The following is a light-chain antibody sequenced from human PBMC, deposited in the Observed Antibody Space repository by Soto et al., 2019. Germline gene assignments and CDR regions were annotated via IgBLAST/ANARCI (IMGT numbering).Light chain of an antibody. CDR2: GAS. Sequence: EIVLTQSPGTLSLSRGDRATLSCRASQSVSSDYLAWYQQKPGQAPRLLIFGASIRATGISDRFGGSGSGTDFTLTISRLEPEDFAVYYGQQYGSSPITFGPGTKVHIK. V-gene: IGKV3-20*01. CDR3: QQYGSSPIT. J-gene: IGKJ3*01. CDR1: QSVSSDY.